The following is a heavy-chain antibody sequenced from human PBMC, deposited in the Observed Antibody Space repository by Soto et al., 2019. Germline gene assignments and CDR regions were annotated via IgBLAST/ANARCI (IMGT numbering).Heavy chain of an antibody. CDR1: GFTFSSYA. CDR2: ISGSGGST. CDR3: AKEGCSSGSCYLYNWFDP. Sequence: GGSLRLSCAASGFTFSSYAMSWVRQAPGKGLEWVSAISGSGGSTYYADSVKGRFTISRDNSKNTLYLQMNSLRAEDTAVYYCAKEGCSSGSCYLYNWFDPWGQGTLVTVSS. J-gene: IGHJ5*02. D-gene: IGHD2-15*01. V-gene: IGHV3-23*01.